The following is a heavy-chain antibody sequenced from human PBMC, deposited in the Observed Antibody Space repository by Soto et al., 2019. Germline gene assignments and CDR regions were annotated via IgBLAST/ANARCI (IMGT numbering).Heavy chain of an antibody. CDR1: GGSISSYY. Sequence: KSSETLSLTCTVSGGSISSYYWSWIRQPPGKGLEWIGYIYYSGSTNYNPSLKSRVTISVDTSKNQFSLKLSSVTAADTAVYYCARVGYYYDSSGFNWFDPWGQGTLVTVSS. V-gene: IGHV4-59*01. CDR2: IYYSGST. D-gene: IGHD3-22*01. CDR3: ARVGYYYDSSGFNWFDP. J-gene: IGHJ5*02.